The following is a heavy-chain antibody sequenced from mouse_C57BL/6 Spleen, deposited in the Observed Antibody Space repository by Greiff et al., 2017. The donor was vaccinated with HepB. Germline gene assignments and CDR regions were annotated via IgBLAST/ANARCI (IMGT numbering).Heavy chain of an antibody. CDR3: ARAIYYDYDDWYFDV. CDR1: GFNIKNTY. CDR2: INPANGNT. J-gene: IGHJ1*03. D-gene: IGHD2-4*01. Sequence: EVQLQQSVAELVRPGASVKLSCTASGFNIKNTYMHWVKQRPEQGLEWIGRINPANGNTKYAPKFQGKATITADTSSNTAYLQLSSLTSEDTAIYYCARAIYYDYDDWYFDVWGTGTTVTVSS. V-gene: IGHV14-3*01.